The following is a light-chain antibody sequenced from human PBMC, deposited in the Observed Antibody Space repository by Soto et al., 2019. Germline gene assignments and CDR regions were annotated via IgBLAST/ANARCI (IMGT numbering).Light chain of an antibody. Sequence: EIVLTQSPGTLSLSPGERATLSCMASQSVSNNFLAWYQEKPGQAPRLLIYGASDRATGIPDRFSGTGSGTDFTLTISRLEPEDFAVYYCRQYNNWPLTWTFGQGTKVDIK. CDR2: GAS. J-gene: IGKJ1*01. CDR3: RQYNNWPLTWT. CDR1: QSVSNNF. V-gene: IGKV3-20*01.